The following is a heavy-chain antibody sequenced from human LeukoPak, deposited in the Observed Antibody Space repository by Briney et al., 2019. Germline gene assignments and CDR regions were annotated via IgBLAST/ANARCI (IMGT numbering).Heavy chain of an antibody. CDR3: ARGASPYTYFSSGMDV. Sequence: SETLSLTCTVSGGSISRYYWSWIRQSAGKGLEWIGRIYTSGINNYNPSLKSRVTMSIDTSKNQFSLKLSSVTAADTALYYCARGASPYTYFSSGMDVWGQGTTVTVSS. V-gene: IGHV4-4*07. J-gene: IGHJ6*02. CDR1: GGSISRYY. D-gene: IGHD2/OR15-2a*01. CDR2: IYTSGIN.